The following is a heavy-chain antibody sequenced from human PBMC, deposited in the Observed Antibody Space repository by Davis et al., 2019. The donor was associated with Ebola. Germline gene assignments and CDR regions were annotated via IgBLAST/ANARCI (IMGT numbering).Heavy chain of an antibody. CDR2: INYSGNT. J-gene: IGHJ4*02. CDR1: GASINTYY. CDR3: AKSRDYVSSWGYFDS. Sequence: MPSETLSLTCTVSGASINTYYWNWIRQPPGEGLEWIGNINYSGNTNNNPSLKSRVTISLDTSKNQFSLKLSSVTAADTAVYYCAKSRDYVSSWGYFDSWGQGTLVTVSS. V-gene: IGHV4-59*01. D-gene: IGHD4-17*01.